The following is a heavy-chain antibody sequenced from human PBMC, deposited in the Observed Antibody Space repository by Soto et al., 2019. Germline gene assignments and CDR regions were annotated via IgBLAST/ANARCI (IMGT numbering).Heavy chain of an antibody. CDR3: ARDAAYYDILTGYRYFDY. CDR2: IYSGGST. Sequence: PGGSLRLSCAASGFTVSSNYMSWVRQAPGKGLKWVSVIYSGGSTYYADSVKGRFTISRDNSKNTLYLQMNSLRAEDTAVYYCARDAAYYDILTGYRYFDYWGQGTLVTSPQ. V-gene: IGHV3-66*01. CDR1: GFTVSSNY. J-gene: IGHJ4*02. D-gene: IGHD3-9*01.